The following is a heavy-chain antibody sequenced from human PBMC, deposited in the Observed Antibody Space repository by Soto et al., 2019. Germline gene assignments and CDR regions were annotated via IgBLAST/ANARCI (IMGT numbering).Heavy chain of an antibody. V-gene: IGHV3-23*01. D-gene: IGHD2-2*01. CDR1: GFTFISYA. J-gene: IGHJ4*02. CDR3: AKARGSSTPAPGSY. Sequence: GGSLRLSCAASGFTFISYAMIWVRQAPGKGLEWVSAISGSGGSTYYADSVKGRFTISRDNSKNTLYLQMNSLGAEDTAVYYCAKARGSSTPAPGSYWGQGTLVTVSS. CDR2: ISGSGGST.